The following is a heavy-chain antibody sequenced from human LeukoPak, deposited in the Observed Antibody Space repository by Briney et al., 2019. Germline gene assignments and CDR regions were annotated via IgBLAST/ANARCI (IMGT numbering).Heavy chain of an antibody. CDR1: GFSFRTHS. V-gene: IGHV3-21*01. CDR3: ARAHDFWSGYGGNYMDV. D-gene: IGHD3-3*01. Sequence: GGSLRLSCAASGFSFRTHSMKWVRQAPGKGLEWVSSITSFGSGIYYADSVKGRFTISRDDGKNSLYLQMNSLGAEDSAVYYCARAHDFWSGYGGNYMDVWGKGTTVTVSS. CDR2: ITSFGSGI. J-gene: IGHJ6*03.